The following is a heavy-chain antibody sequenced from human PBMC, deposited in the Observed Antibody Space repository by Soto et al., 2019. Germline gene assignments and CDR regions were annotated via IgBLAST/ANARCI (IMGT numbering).Heavy chain of an antibody. CDR2: MNPNSGNT. D-gene: IGHD3-10*01. V-gene: IGHV1-8*01. J-gene: IGHJ4*02. CDR1: GYTFTSYD. CDR3: LITMVRGVMGYFDY. Sequence: AASVKVSCKASGYTFTSYDINWVRQATGQGLEWMGWMNPNSGNTGYAQKFQGRVTMTRNTSISTAYMELSSLRSEDTAVYYCLITMVRGVMGYFDYWGQGTLVTVSS.